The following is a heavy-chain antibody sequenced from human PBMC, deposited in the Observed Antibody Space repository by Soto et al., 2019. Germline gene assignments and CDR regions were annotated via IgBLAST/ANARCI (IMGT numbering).Heavy chain of an antibody. CDR1: GYTFTSYG. V-gene: IGHV3-7*04. CDR3: ARGDYYDSSGPFSDAFDI. CDR2: IKPDGSQK. Sequence: SCKASGYTFTSYGISWVRQAPGKGLEWVANIKPDGSQKWYVDSVKGRFTISRDNAKKSLYLQMNSLRAEDTAVYYCARGDYYDSSGPFSDAFDIWGQGTMVTVSS. J-gene: IGHJ3*02. D-gene: IGHD3-22*01.